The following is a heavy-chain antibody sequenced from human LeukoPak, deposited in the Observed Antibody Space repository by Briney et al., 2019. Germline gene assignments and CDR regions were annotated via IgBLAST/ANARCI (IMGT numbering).Heavy chain of an antibody. J-gene: IGHJ4*02. Sequence: GGSLRLSCAASGFTVSSNYMSWVRQAPGKGLEWVSVIYSGGSTYYADSLKGRFTISRDNSKNTLYLQMNSLRAEDTAVYYCARQKRYSGGWSLFDCWGQGTLVTVSS. V-gene: IGHV3-66*04. CDR3: ARQKRYSGGWSLFDC. CDR1: GFTVSSNY. CDR2: IYSGGST. D-gene: IGHD6-19*01.